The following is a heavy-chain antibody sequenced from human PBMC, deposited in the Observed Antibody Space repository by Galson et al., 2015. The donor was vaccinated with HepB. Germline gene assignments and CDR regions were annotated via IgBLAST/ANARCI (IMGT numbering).Heavy chain of an antibody. CDR3: ARLTMVRGVITFDAFDI. Sequence: VKVSCKASGYTFTSYGISWVRQAPGQGLEWMGWISAYNGNTNYAQKLQGRVTMSTDTSTSTAYMELRSLRSDDTAVYYCARLTMVRGVITFDAFDIWGQGTMVTVSS. CDR2: ISAYNGNT. V-gene: IGHV1-18*01. D-gene: IGHD3-10*01. J-gene: IGHJ3*02. CDR1: GYTFTSYG.